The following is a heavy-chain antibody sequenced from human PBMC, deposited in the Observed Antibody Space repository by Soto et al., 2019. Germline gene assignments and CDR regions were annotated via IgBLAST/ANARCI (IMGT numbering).Heavy chain of an antibody. Sequence: ETLSLTCAVYGKSLSGYYWSWVRQAPGKGLEWVSGLSNTGRRTSYADSVKGRFNISRDNSENTVYLQMNSLRVEDTAVYYCATEMGATQGPFDNWGQGTLVTVSS. J-gene: IGHJ4*02. CDR2: LSNTGRRT. V-gene: IGHV3-23*01. CDR1: GKSLSGYY. CDR3: ATEMGATQGPFDN. D-gene: IGHD1-26*01.